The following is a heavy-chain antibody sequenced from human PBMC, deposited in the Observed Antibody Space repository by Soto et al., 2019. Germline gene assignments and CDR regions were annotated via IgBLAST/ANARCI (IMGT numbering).Heavy chain of an antibody. CDR2: MNPNSGNT. CDR3: ARGRGSSSFSGY. Sequence: ASVKVSCKASGYTFTSYDINWVRQATGQGLEWMGWMNPNSGNTGYAQKFQGRVTMTRNTSISTAYMEPSSLRSEDTAVYYCARGRGSSSFSGYWGQGTLVTVSS. D-gene: IGHD6-6*01. CDR1: GYTFTSYD. J-gene: IGHJ4*02. V-gene: IGHV1-8*01.